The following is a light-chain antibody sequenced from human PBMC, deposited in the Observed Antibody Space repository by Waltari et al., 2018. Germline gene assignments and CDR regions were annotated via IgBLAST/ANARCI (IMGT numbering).Light chain of an antibody. CDR3: GTWDSDLDACV. Sequence: QSVLKRPPSLSAAPGQEVTTSCTGGSSTVGTNYVSGYQQPPATAPILPIYEHNKRPSWIPDRFSGSKSGTSATLVITALQTGDEAVYYCGTWDSDLDACVFGGGTKVTVL. CDR1: SSTVGTNY. J-gene: IGLJ2*01. CDR2: EHN. V-gene: IGLV1-51*02.